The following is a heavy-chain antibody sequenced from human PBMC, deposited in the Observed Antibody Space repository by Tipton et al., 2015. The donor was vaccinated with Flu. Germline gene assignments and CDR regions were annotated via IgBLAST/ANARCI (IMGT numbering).Heavy chain of an antibody. Sequence: QLVQSGAEVKKPGSSVKVSCKASGGTFSSYAISWVRQAPGQGLEWMGGIIPIFGTANYAQKFQGRVTITADESTSTAYMELSSLRSEDTAVYYCARAPPSYYDSSGYYYYYGMDVWGQGTTVTVSS. V-gene: IGHV1-69*01. CDR2: IIPIFGTA. CDR3: ARAPPSYYDSSGYYYYYGMDV. CDR1: GGTFSSYA. J-gene: IGHJ6*02. D-gene: IGHD3-22*01.